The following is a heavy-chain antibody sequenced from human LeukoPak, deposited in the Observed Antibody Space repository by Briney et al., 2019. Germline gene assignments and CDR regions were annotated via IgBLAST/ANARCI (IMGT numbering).Heavy chain of an antibody. J-gene: IGHJ6*02. CDR2: ISWNSGSI. V-gene: IGHV3-9*01. CDR3: AKDISTGDRSYYYYYGMDV. Sequence: PGGSLRLSCAASGFTFDDYAMHWVRLAPGKGLKWVSGISWNSGSIGYADSVKGRFTISRDNAKNSLYLQMNSLRAEDTALYYCAKDISTGDRSYYYYYGMDVWGQGTTVTVSS. D-gene: IGHD7-27*01. CDR1: GFTFDDYA.